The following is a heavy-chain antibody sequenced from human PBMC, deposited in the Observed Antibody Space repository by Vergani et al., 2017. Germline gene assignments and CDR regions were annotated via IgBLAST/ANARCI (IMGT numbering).Heavy chain of an antibody. D-gene: IGHD3-22*01. J-gene: IGHJ4*02. Sequence: EVQLLESGGGLVQPGGSLRLSCAASGFTLSSYAMSWVRQAPGKGLEWVSAISGSGGSTYYADSVKGRFTISRDHFKNTLYLKMNSLRAEDTAVYYCAKADTYYYDSSGSAGGDYWGQGTLVTVSS. CDR3: AKADTYYYDSSGSAGGDY. CDR1: GFTLSSYA. CDR2: ISGSGGST. V-gene: IGHV3-23*01.